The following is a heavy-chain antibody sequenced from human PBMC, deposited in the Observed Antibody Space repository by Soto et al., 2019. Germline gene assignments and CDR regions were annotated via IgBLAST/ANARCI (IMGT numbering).Heavy chain of an antibody. J-gene: IGHJ4*02. D-gene: IGHD5-18*01. V-gene: IGHV3-66*04. CDR1: GVTVSSNS. CDR3: ARHGYNYGGGYFDY. CDR2: IYSGGST. Sequence: EVQLVESGGAWVKPGGSLRLSCAASGVTVSSNSMSWVRQAPGRGLEWVSVIYSGGSTYYADSVKGRFTISRDNSKNTLYLQMNSLRAEDTAVYYCARHGYNYGGGYFDYWGQGTLVTVSS.